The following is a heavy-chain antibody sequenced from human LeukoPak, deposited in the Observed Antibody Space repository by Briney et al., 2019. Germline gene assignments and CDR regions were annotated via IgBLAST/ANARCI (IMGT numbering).Heavy chain of an antibody. CDR1: GFTFSNYG. CDR3: ARDKANLVGAAPHTWFDP. D-gene: IGHD1-26*01. CDR2: IRSDESDK. Sequence: GGSLRLSCATSGFTFSNYGMHWIRQTPGKGLEWVAFIRSDESDKYYAESVKGRFTISRGNSRNTLYLQMDSLRTDDTAVYYCARDKANLVGAAPHTWFDPWGQGTLVTVSS. V-gene: IGHV3-30*02. J-gene: IGHJ5*02.